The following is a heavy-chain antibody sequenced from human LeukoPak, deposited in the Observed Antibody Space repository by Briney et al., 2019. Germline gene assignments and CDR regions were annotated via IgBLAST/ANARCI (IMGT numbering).Heavy chain of an antibody. V-gene: IGHV3-48*04. CDR3: ARHYYGSGSYSYYFDY. CDR2: ISSSSSTI. J-gene: IGHJ4*02. Sequence: PGGSLRLSCAASGFTFSSYSMNWVRQAPGKGLEWVSYISSSSSTIYYADSVKGRFTISRDNSKSSLYLQMNSLRAEDTALYHCARHYYGSGSYSYYFDYWGQGTLVTVSS. D-gene: IGHD3-10*01. CDR1: GFTFSSYS.